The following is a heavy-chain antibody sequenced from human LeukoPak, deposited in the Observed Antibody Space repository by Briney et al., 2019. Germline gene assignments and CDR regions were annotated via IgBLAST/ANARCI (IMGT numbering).Heavy chain of an antibody. J-gene: IGHJ4*02. D-gene: IGHD3-22*01. Sequence: SETLSLXCTVSGGSNRSGDYYWSWNRQPPGKGPEWIGYIYYSGSTYYNPSFKSRFTISVDTSKNRFSLRLTSVTAADTAVYYCPRGENYYDSSGYYFDSWGQGTLVTASS. V-gene: IGHV4-30-4*08. CDR2: IYYSGST. CDR1: GGSNRSGDYY. CDR3: PRGENYYDSSGYYFDS.